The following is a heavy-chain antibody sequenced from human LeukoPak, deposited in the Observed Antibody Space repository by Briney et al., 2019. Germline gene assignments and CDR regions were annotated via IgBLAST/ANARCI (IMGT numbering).Heavy chain of an antibody. CDR1: GGTFSSYA. J-gene: IGHJ4*02. V-gene: IGHV1-69*13. D-gene: IGHD6-6*01. Sequence: SSVTLSCTASGGTFSSYAICWVRQAPGQGLELMEEIIPSFGTATYAQKVQGTVTITAEESTSTAYMELSTLRAEDTAAYYCAHEVYSSSSGDYWGQGTLVTVSS. CDR3: AHEVYSSSSGDY. CDR2: IIPSFGTA.